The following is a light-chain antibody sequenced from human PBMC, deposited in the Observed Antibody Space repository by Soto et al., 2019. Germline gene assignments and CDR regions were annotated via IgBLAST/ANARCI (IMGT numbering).Light chain of an antibody. Sequence: EIVLTQSPGTLSLSPGERATLSCRASQSVSSNYLGWYQKKPGQPPRLLIYGGSSRATGIPDRFSGGGSGTDFTLTINRLEPEYFAVYYCHQYCSSLRTFGQGTKVEMK. CDR3: HQYCSSLRT. CDR1: QSVSSNY. V-gene: IGKV3-20*01. CDR2: GGS. J-gene: IGKJ1*01.